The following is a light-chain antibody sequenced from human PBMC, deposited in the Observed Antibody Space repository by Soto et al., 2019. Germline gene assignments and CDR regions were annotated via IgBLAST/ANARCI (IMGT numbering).Light chain of an antibody. CDR1: QTIMTY. J-gene: IGKJ1*01. CDR2: AAS. CDR3: QQSYNSPQT. V-gene: IGKV1-39*01. Sequence: DIQMTQSPSSLSASLSDEATITCLSSQTIMTYLNWYQLKPGKPPRLLIYAASSLQSGVPSRFSGSGSGTDFTLTISSLQPEDFATYSCQQSYNSPQTFGRGTKVDIK.